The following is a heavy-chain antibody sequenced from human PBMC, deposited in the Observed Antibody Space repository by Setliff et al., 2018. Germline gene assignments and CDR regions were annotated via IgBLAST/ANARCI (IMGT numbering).Heavy chain of an antibody. CDR3: ARVGSSSWLHPDVYYYYGMDV. CDR1: GYTFTSYG. J-gene: IGHJ6*02. CDR2: ISAYNGNT. V-gene: IGHV1-18*01. D-gene: IGHD6-13*01. Sequence: ASVKVSCKASGYTFTSYGISWVRQAPGQGLEWMGWISAYNGNTNYAQKLQGRVTMTTDTSTSTAYMELRSLRSDDTAVYYCARVGSSSWLHPDVYYYYGMDVWGQGTTVTAP.